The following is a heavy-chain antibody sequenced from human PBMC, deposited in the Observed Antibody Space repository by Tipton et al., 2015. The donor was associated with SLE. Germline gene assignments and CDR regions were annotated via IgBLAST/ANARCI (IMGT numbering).Heavy chain of an antibody. D-gene: IGHD5/OR15-5a*01. V-gene: IGHV3-23*01. CDR1: GFTFNNYA. J-gene: IGHJ3*02. CDR2: ITGRGHKT. Sequence: GSLRLSCSASGFTFNNYAMNWVRQAPGKGLEWVSAITGRGHKTYYADSVKGRFTISRDNSKSTLYLQMNSLRDEDTAVYYCAKEGPVVSVGAFDIWGQGTMVTVSS. CDR3: AKEGPVVSVGAFDI.